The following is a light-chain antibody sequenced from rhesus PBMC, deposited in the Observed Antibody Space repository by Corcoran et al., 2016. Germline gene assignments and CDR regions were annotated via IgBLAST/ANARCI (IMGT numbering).Light chain of an antibody. CDR2: KAS. Sequence: DIVLTQSPASLSVSPGQRATITCRASERASFFGINLIHWYQQKQGQPPKLLIHKASNKDTGVPARFSGGGSGTDFTLTINPVEADDAADYYCLQSKNSPWAFGQGTKVEIK. V-gene: IGKV7-13*01. CDR3: LQSKNSPWA. J-gene: IGKJ1*01. CDR1: ERASFFGINL.